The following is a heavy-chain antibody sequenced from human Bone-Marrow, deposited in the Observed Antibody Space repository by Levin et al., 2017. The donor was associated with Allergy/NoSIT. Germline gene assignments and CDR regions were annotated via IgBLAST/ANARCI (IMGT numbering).Heavy chain of an antibody. CDR3: ARLSHYNDSC. D-gene: IGHD3-22*01. V-gene: IGHV1-2*02. J-gene: IGHJ4*02. CDR1: GYTFTGYY. Sequence: AASVKVSCRASGYTFTGYYLHWVRQAPGQGPEWMGWINPNSGGPNYAQKFQGRVTMTRDTSISTAYMELSILRSDDTAVYYCARLSHYNDSCWGPGTLVTVSS. CDR2: INPNSGGP.